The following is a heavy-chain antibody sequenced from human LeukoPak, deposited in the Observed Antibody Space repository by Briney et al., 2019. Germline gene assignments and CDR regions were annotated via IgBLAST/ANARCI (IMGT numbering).Heavy chain of an antibody. V-gene: IGHV4-31*03. CDR1: GGSISSGGYY. CDR2: IYYSGST. Sequence: SQTLSLTCTVSGGSISSGGYYWSWIRQHLGKGLEWIGYIYYSGSTYYNPSLKSRVTISVDTSKNQFSLKLSSVTAADTAVYYCARIVSSYYYYMDVWGKGTTVTVSS. D-gene: IGHD1-26*01. CDR3: ARIVSSYYYYMDV. J-gene: IGHJ6*03.